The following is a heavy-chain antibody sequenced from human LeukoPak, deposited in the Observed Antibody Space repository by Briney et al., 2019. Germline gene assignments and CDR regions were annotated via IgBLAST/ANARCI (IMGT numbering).Heavy chain of an antibody. CDR1: GFTFSNAW. V-gene: IGHV3-15*01. J-gene: IGHJ4*02. Sequence: GGSLRLSCAASGFTFSNAWMNWVRQAPGKGLEWVGRIKSNTDGGTTDYAAPVKGRFTISRDDSKNTLYLQVNSLKAEDTAVYYCRYYGSSGYRDYWGQGTLVTVSS. CDR3: RYYGSSGYRDY. CDR2: IKSNTDGGTT. D-gene: IGHD3-22*01.